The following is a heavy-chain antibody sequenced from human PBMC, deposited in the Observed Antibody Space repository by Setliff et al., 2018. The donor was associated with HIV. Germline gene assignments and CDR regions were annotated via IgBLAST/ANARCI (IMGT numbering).Heavy chain of an antibody. Sequence: ASVKVSCKASGYSFSNYAMNWVRQAPGQGLEWMGWININTGNPTYAQGFTGRFVFSLETSVSTAYLQISSLKAEDTAVYYCARTDELPHYSYDTSGYSFDPWGQGTLVTVSS. J-gene: IGHJ5*02. CDR2: ININTGNP. CDR1: GYSFSNYA. CDR3: ARTDELPHYSYDTSGYSFDP. D-gene: IGHD3-22*01. V-gene: IGHV7-4-1*02.